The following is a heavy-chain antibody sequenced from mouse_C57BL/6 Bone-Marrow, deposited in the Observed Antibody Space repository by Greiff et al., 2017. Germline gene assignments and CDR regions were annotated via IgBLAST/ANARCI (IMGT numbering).Heavy chain of an antibody. CDR3: ARSSYYDYAMDY. CDR1: GFTFSDYG. Sequence: EVKLMESGGGLVKPGGSLKLSCAASGFTFSDYGMHWVRQAPEKGLEWVAYISSSSSTIYYADTVKGRFTISRDNAKNTLFLQMTSLRSEDTAMYYCARSSYYDYAMDYWGQGTSVTVSS. V-gene: IGHV5-17*01. D-gene: IGHD1-1*01. CDR2: ISSSSSTI. J-gene: IGHJ4*01.